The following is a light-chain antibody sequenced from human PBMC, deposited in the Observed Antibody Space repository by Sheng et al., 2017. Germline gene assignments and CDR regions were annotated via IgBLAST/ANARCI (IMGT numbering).Light chain of an antibody. Sequence: EIVLTQSPATMSLSPGERATLSCRASQSISNSLAWYQQKPGQAPRLLIYDASNRATGIAARFSGSGSGTDFTLTISSLEPEDFAVYYCHQRRILPFTFGPGTKVD. CDR1: QSISNS. V-gene: IGKV3-11*01. CDR3: HQRRILPFT. CDR2: DAS. J-gene: IGKJ3*01.